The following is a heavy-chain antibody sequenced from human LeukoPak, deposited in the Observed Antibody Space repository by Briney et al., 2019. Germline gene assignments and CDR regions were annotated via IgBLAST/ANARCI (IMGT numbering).Heavy chain of an antibody. V-gene: IGHV4-59*01. J-gene: IGHJ6*02. Sequence: SETLSLTCTVSGGSISSYYWSWIRQPPGKGLEWIGYIYYSGSTNYNPSLKSRVTISVDTSKNQFSLKLSSVTAADTAVYYCARGPHPHCYGSGPPGVWGQGTTVTVSS. CDR2: IYYSGST. CDR1: GGSISSYY. CDR3: ARGPHPHCYGSGPPGV. D-gene: IGHD3-10*01.